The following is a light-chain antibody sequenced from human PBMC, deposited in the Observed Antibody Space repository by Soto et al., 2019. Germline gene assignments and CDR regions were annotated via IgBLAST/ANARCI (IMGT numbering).Light chain of an antibody. J-gene: IGLJ1*01. Sequence: QSVLTQPPSVSAAPGQKVTISCSGSSSDIGRNYVSWYKHLPRTAPKLLIYENYKRPSGIPDRFSDSKSGTSATQGITGFQPGDEADYYCGTWESSLTTFFFGNGTKVTVL. CDR3: GTWESSLTTFF. V-gene: IGLV1-51*02. CDR2: ENY. CDR1: SSDIGRNY.